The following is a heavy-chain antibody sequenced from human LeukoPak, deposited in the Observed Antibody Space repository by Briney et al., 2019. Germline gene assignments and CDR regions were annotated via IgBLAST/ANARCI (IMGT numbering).Heavy chain of an antibody. CDR2: ISGSGGST. V-gene: IGHV3-23*01. J-gene: IGHJ4*02. CDR3: AKKGSAHYYDTSGYFDY. Sequence: GGSLRLSCAASGFTFSSYAMSWVRQAPGKGLEWVSAISGSGGSTYYADSVKGRFTISRDNSKNTLYLQVNSLRAEDTAVYFCAKKGSAHYYDTSGYFDYWGQGTLVTVSS. D-gene: IGHD3-22*01. CDR1: GFTFSSYA.